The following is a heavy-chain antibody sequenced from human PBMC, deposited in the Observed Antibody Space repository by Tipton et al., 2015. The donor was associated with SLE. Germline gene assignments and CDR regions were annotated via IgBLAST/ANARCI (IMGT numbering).Heavy chain of an antibody. CDR1: GGSISSSGYY. J-gene: IGHJ6*02. CDR2: IYYSGGT. CDR3: ARGMVTWRGAILGVDV. V-gene: IGHV4-39*07. Sequence: TLSLTCSVSGGSISSSGYYWGWIRQPPGKGLEWIGTIYYSGGTSYNPSLKSRVTISVDTAKNQFSLKLTSVTAADTAVYYCARGMVTWRGAILGVDVWGQGTTVNVSS. D-gene: IGHD2-21*02.